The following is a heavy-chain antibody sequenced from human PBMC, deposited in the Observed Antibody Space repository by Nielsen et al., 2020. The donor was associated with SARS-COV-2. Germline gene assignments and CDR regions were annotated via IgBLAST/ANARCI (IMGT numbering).Heavy chain of an antibody. Sequence: ASVKVSCKVSGYTLTELSMHWVRQAPGKGLEWMGGFDPEDGETIYAQKFQGRVTITADKSTSTAYMELSSLRSEDTAVYYCAKPGVGSGYYGGDDYYYGMDVWGQGTTVTVSS. CDR3: AKPGVGSGYYGGDDYYYGMDV. V-gene: IGHV1-24*01. CDR2: FDPEDGET. D-gene: IGHD3-22*01. J-gene: IGHJ6*02. CDR1: GYTLTELS.